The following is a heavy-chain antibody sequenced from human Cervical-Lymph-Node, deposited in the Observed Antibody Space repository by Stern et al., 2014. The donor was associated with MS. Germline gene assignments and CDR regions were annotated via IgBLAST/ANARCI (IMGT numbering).Heavy chain of an antibody. Sequence: VQLLESGGGVVQPGRSLRLSCAVSGFNFSDYGLHWVRQAPGKGLEWVAVISYEGDIKHYADSVKGRFTISRDNLKNTLFLHMNSLRPNDTARYFCAKDGESGYSLDHWGQGTLVAVTS. D-gene: IGHD3-22*01. V-gene: IGHV3-30*18. CDR3: AKDGESGYSLDH. J-gene: IGHJ4*02. CDR1: GFNFSDYG. CDR2: ISYEGDIK.